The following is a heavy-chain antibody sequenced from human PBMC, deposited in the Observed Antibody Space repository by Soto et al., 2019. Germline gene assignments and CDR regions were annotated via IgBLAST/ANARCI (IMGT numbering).Heavy chain of an antibody. CDR2: NYSGTT. CDR1: GGSIISGGYS. V-gene: IGHV4-30-2*01. Sequence: SETLSLTCAVSGGSIISGGYSWSWIRQPPGKGLEWIGYNYSGTTHYNPSLESRVTIAMDRSKNQVSLSLKSVTAADTAVYYCAREDSGAFFDFWGQGTLVTVSS. CDR3: AREDSGAFFDF. J-gene: IGHJ4*02. D-gene: IGHD2-15*01.